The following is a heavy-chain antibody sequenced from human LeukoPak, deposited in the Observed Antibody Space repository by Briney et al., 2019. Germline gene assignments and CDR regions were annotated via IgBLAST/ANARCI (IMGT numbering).Heavy chain of an antibody. J-gene: IGHJ5*02. CDR3: ATRYITMVRGVNTPNWFDP. D-gene: IGHD3-10*01. CDR2: IYTSGST. CDR1: GGSISSGSYY. Sequence: SETLSLTCTISGGSISSGSYYWNWIRQPAGKGLEWIGHIYTSGSTNYNPSLKSRVTISVDTSKNQFSLRLSSVTAADTAVYYCATRYITMVRGVNTPNWFDPWGQGTLVTVSS. V-gene: IGHV4-61*09.